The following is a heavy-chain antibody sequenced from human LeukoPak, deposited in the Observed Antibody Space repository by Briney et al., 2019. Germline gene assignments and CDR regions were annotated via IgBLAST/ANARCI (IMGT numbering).Heavy chain of an antibody. CDR1: GITLSNYG. J-gene: IGHJ4*02. CDR3: AKRGVVIRVILVGFHKQAYYFDF. D-gene: IGHD3-22*01. Sequence: GGSLRLSCAVSGITLSNYGMSWVRQAPGKGLEWVAGISDSGGSTTYADSVKGRFTISRDNPKNTLFLQMNSLRVEDTAVYSCAKRGVVIRVILVGFHKQAYYFDFWGQGTLVTVSS. CDR2: ISDSGGST. V-gene: IGHV3-23*01.